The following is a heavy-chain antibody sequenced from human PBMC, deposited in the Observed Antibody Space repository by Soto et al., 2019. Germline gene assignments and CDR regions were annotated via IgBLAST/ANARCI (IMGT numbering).Heavy chain of an antibody. J-gene: IGHJ4*02. CDR3: ARESEDLTSNFDY. CDR1: GFTFTRYS. CDR2: ISSTTNYI. Sequence: PGGSLRLSCAASGFTFTRYSMNWVRQAPGKGLEWDSSISSTTNYIYYGDSMKGRFTISRDNAKISLYLEMNSLRAEDTAVYYCARESEDLTSNFDYWGQGTLVTVSS. V-gene: IGHV3-21*06.